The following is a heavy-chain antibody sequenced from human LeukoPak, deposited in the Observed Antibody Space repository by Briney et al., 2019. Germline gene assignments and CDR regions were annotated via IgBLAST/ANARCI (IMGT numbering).Heavy chain of an antibody. Sequence: ASVKVSCKASGYTFTLYAMHWVRQAPGQRLEWMGRINAGSGNTKYSQEFQGRVTITRDTSASTAYMELSSLRFEDMAVYYCAREDYGDYVFDYWGQGTLVTVSS. CDR2: INAGSGNT. J-gene: IGHJ4*02. CDR1: GYTFTLYA. V-gene: IGHV1-3*03. CDR3: AREDYGDYVFDY. D-gene: IGHD4-17*01.